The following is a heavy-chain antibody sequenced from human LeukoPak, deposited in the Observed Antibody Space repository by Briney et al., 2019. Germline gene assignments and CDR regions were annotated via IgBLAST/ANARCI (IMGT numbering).Heavy chain of an antibody. D-gene: IGHD3-22*01. CDR2: INPNRGGT. CDR1: GYTFTGYY. Sequence: ASVKVSCKASGYTFTGYYMHWVRQAPGQGLEWMGWINPNRGGTNYAQKFQGRVTMTRDTSISTAYMELSRLRSDDTAVYFCARSGSTGYSLDYWGQGTLVTVSS. CDR3: ARSGSTGYSLDY. J-gene: IGHJ4*02. V-gene: IGHV1-2*02.